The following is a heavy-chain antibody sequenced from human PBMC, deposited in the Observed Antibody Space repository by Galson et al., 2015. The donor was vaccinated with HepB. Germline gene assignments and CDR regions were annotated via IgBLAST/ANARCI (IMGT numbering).Heavy chain of an antibody. D-gene: IGHD2-2*01. CDR1: GFTFSSYS. CDR3: ARSEYQLLEVVFCMDV. CDR2: ISSSSSYI. J-gene: IGHJ6*02. Sequence: SLRLSCAASGFTFSSYSMNWVRQAPGKGLEWVSSISSSSSYIYYADSVKGRFTISRDSAKNSLYLQMNSLRAEDTAVYYCARSEYQLLEVVFCMDVWGQGTTVTVSS. V-gene: IGHV3-21*01.